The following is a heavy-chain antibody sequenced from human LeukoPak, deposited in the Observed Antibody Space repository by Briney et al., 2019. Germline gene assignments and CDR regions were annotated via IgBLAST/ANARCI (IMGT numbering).Heavy chain of an antibody. J-gene: IGHJ5*02. Sequence: GGSLRLSCAASGFTFSTYAMTWVRQAPGKGPEWVSAISGSGGSTYYADSVKGRFTISRDNSKNTLYLQMNSLRAEDTAVYYCATRRREYSSSTSRPNWFDPRALGPLFIVSS. CDR2: ISGSGGST. D-gene: IGHD2-2*01. CDR3: ATRRREYSSSTSRPNWFDP. V-gene: IGHV3-23*01. CDR1: GFTFSTYA.